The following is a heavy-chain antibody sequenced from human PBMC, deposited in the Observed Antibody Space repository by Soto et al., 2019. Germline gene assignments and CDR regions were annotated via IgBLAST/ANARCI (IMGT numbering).Heavy chain of an antibody. CDR3: AGWTVDIVPTHHFVY. CDR2: IYYSGST. V-gene: IGHV4-39*07. D-gene: IGHD5-12*01. J-gene: IGHJ4*02. Sequence: SETLSLTCTVSGDSITGTSFYWGWLRQPPGNGLEWIGSIYYSGSTNYNPSLKSRVTISVDTSKNQFSLKLSSVTAADTAVYYCAGWTVDIVPTHHFVYWGPGILVTVSS. CDR1: GDSITGTSFY.